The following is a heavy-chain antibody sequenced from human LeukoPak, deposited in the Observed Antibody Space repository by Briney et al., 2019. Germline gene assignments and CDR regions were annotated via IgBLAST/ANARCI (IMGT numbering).Heavy chain of an antibody. CDR2: ISYDESNK. CDR3: ARDLAYCSGGSCYGMDV. J-gene: IGHJ6*04. CDR1: GFTFSSYA. V-gene: IGHV3-30*04. D-gene: IGHD2-15*01. Sequence: PGRSLRLSCAASGFTFSSYAMHWVRQAPGKGLEWVAVISYDESNKYYADSVKGRFTISRDNSKNTLYLQMNSLRAEDTAVYYCARDLAYCSGGSCYGMDVWGKGTTVTVSS.